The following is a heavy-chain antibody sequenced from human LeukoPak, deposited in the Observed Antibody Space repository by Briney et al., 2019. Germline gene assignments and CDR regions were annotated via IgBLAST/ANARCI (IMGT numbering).Heavy chain of an antibody. CDR2: LSNDGINK. CDR1: RFTFNNYV. Sequence: GGSLRLSCAASRFTFNNYVFHWVRQAPGKGLEWVAVLSNDGINKNYADSVKGRFTISRDNSKNTLYLQMNSLTAEDTALYYCAKDHCSGADCGPAWGYWGQGTLVTVSS. CDR3: AKDHCSGADCGPAWGY. J-gene: IGHJ4*02. V-gene: IGHV3-30-3*01. D-gene: IGHD2-15*01.